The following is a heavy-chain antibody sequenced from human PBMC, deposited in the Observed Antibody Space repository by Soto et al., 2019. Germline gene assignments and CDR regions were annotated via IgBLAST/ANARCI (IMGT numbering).Heavy chain of an antibody. J-gene: IGHJ4*01. V-gene: IGHV4-30-2*01. CDR3: VREKGYCSGGPCHDSMTTETTGYFDY. Sequence: PSETLSLTCAVSGGSISRGVYSWGWIRQPPEKGLEWIGYIYHSGSFLYNPSLKSRVTISMDRSNNQFSLKLSSVSAADTAVYYCVREKGYCSGGPCHDSMTTETTGYFDYWGQGMLVTVSS. CDR2: IYHSGSF. CDR1: GGSISRGVYS. D-gene: IGHD2-15*01.